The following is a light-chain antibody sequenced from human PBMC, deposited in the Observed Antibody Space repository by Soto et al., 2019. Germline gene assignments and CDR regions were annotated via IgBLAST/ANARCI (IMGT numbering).Light chain of an antibody. J-gene: IGKJ1*01. CDR2: LGS. CDR3: MQALRAPPT. V-gene: IGKV2-28*01. Sequence: DIVMTQSPLSLPVTPGEPASISCSSSHSLLHSIGYNYLDWYLQKPGQSPQLLIHLGSNRASGVPDRFSGSGSGTDFTLKISRVEAEDVGVYHCMQALRAPPTFGQGTKVDIK. CDR1: HSLLHSIGYNY.